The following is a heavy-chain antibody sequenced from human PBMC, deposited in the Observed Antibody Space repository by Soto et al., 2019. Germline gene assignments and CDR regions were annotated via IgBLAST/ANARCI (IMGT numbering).Heavy chain of an antibody. CDR1: SGSISSSSYY. Sequence: QLQLQESGPGLVKPSETLSLTCTVSSGSISSSSYYWGCIRQPPGKGLEWIGSIYYSGSTYYNPSIKSRVTISVDTSKHQCSLKLSSVTAADTAVYYCARQGIVVVPAAVGNWFDPWGQGTLVTVSS. J-gene: IGHJ5*02. CDR2: IYYSGST. D-gene: IGHD2-2*01. V-gene: IGHV4-39*01. CDR3: ARQGIVVVPAAVGNWFDP.